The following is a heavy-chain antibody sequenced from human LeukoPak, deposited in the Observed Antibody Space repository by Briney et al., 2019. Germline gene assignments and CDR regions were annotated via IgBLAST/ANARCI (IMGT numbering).Heavy chain of an antibody. D-gene: IGHD1-26*01. V-gene: IGHV3-53*01. CDR2: IYSGGST. CDR1: GFTVSINY. CDR3: TRCRGSYGVALYFDY. J-gene: IGHJ4*02. Sequence: GGSLRLSCAASGFTVSINYMSWVRQAPGKGLEWVSVIYSGGSTYYADSVKGRFTISRDNSKNTLYLQMNSLRAEDTAVYYCTRCRGSYGVALYFDYWGQGTLVTVSS.